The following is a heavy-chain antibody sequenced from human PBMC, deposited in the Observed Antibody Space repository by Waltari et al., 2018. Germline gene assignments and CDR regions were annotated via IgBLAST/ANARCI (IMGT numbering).Heavy chain of an antibody. J-gene: IGHJ5*02. CDR2: IYLRGST. CDR1: GGSISSYY. V-gene: IGHV4-4*07. Sequence: QVQLQESGPGLVKPSETLSLTCTVSGGSISSYYWSWIRQPAGKGLEWIGRIYLRGSTNYNPTLKRRVTMALDTSKNHFSLTLGSVTAADTAVYYCARVFWTSASAGVSFLDPWGQGTLVTVSS. CDR3: ARVFWTSASAGVSFLDP. D-gene: IGHD3-3*01.